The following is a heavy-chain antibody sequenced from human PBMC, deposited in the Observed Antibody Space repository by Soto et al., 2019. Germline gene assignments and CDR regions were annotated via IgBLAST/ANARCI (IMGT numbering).Heavy chain of an antibody. J-gene: IGHJ4*01. Sequence: PSETLSLTCTVSGYSISSGSYWGWIRQPPGKGPEWIASIYHGVTTFYNPSLKSRVTVSVDKSNNQFSLKLRYVTAADTAVYHFSKAHVMLAAGTTFHYWGLGTL. CDR1: GYSISSGSY. CDR2: IYHGVTT. V-gene: IGHV4-38-2*02. CDR3: SKAHVMLAAGTTFHY. D-gene: IGHD3-16*01.